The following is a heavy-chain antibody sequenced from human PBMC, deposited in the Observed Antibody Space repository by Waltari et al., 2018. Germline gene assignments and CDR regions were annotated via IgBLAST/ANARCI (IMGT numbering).Heavy chain of an antibody. CDR3: ARQVSGDYQAD. CDR2: IYYSGIT. CDR1: GGSISSSSYY. J-gene: IGHJ4*02. Sequence: QLQLQESGPGLVKPSETLSLTCTVSGGSISSSSYYWGWIRQPPGKGLEWIGSIYYSGITYYNPSLKSRVTISVDTSKNQFSLKLSSVTAADTAVYYCARQVSGDYQADWGQGTLVTVSS. D-gene: IGHD4-17*01. V-gene: IGHV4-39*07.